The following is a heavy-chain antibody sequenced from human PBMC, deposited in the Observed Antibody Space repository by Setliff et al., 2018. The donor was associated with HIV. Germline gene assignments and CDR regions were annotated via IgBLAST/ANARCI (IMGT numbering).Heavy chain of an antibody. CDR3: VRELLGSGGTVPEVNFFDS. D-gene: IGHD1-26*01. CDR1: GGSFNTKRTK. CDR2: IFYFGSV. J-gene: IGHJ5*01. Sequence: SETLSLTCKVSGGSFNTKRTKWGWIRQSPGKGLEWIGSIFYFGSVTYNPSLKSRPLISIDMSKTQFSLNLRSVTAADTVVYYCVRELLGSGGTVPEVNFFDSWGQGTLVTVSS. V-gene: IGHV4-39*07.